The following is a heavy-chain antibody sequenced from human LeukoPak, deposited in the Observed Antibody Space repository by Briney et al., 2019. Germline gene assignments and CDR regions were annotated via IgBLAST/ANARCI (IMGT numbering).Heavy chain of an antibody. CDR1: GVTVSSNH. CDR3: AKHRMARRVIMDYYFDD. Sequence: GGSLRLSCAVSGVTVSSNHMSWVRQAPGKGLEWVSAIYSGGGTYYADSVKGRFIISRDNSKNAVYLQMNSLRAEDSAVYYCAKHRMARRVIMDYYFDDWGQGTLVTVSS. V-gene: IGHV3-66*04. D-gene: IGHD3-10*01. J-gene: IGHJ4*02. CDR2: IYSGGGT.